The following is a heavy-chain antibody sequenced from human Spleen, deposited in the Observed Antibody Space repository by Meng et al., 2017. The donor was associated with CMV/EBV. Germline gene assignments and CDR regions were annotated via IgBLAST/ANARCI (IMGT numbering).Heavy chain of an antibody. J-gene: IGHJ4*02. CDR3: ARDGGGY. CDR1: GYSFTNYW. V-gene: IGHV5-51*01. Sequence: SLKISCKASGYSFTNYWVGWVRQMPGKGLEWMGLIYGGYSETRYSPSFQGQLTISADKSISTAYLQWNRLKASDTAMYYCARDGGGYWGQGTLVTVSS. D-gene: IGHD3-16*01. CDR2: IYGGYSET.